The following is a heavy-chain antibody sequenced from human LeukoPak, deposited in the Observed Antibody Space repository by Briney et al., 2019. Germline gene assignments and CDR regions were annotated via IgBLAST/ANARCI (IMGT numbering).Heavy chain of an antibody. J-gene: IGHJ4*02. D-gene: IGHD6-19*01. CDR2: ISSSSGVI. CDR3: AKDEIGAVAGLIDY. V-gene: IGHV3-48*01. CDR1: GFMFDDYG. Sequence: GGSLRLSCAASGFMFDDYGMSWVRQAPGKSLEWVSYISSSSGVIYYADSVKGRFTISRDNSKNTLYLQMNSLRAEDTAVYYCAKDEIGAVAGLIDYWGQGTLVTVSS.